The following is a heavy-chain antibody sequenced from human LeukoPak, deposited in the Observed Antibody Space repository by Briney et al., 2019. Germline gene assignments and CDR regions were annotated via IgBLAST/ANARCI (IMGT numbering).Heavy chain of an antibody. CDR2: IYYSGST. D-gene: IGHD2-15*01. J-gene: IGHJ4*02. Sequence: SGTLSLTCTVSGGSISSSSYYWGWIRQPPGKGLEWIGSIYYSGSTYYNPSLKSRVTISVDTSKNQFSLKLSSVTAADTAVYYCARTPYCSGGSCGDYWGQGTLVTVSS. CDR1: GGSISSSSYY. CDR3: ARTPYCSGGSCGDY. V-gene: IGHV4-39*01.